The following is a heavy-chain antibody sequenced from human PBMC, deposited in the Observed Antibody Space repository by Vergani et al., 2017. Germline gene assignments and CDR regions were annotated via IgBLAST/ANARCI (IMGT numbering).Heavy chain of an antibody. CDR1: GFTFSDFS. CDR3: AKVGRSEVAGTFGAFDI. V-gene: IGHV3-23*01. CDR2: ISGQNFRT. D-gene: IGHD6-19*01. J-gene: IGHJ3*02. Sequence: EVQLLESGGGLVQPGGSLRLSCAASGFTFSDFSMSWVRQAPGKGLEWVSGISGQNFRTHYADSVKGRFTISRDISKNTLFLHMNSLRPEDTAVYYCAKVGRSEVAGTFGAFDIWGQGTMVTVSS.